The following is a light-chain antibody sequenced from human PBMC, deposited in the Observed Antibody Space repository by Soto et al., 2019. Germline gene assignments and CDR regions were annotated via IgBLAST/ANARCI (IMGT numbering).Light chain of an antibody. CDR3: MQGSHWPLT. CDR2: EVS. V-gene: IGKV2-30*01. J-gene: IGKJ2*01. Sequence: DIVMTQSPLSLPVTLGQAASISCKSSRSLVYSNGNTYYSWCQQTPGHSPMRLIYEVSKRDCGVSSRISGSWSSTDFPLNINRVAAEDVGVYCCMQGSHWPLTFGQGTNLEIK. CDR1: RSLVYSNGNTY.